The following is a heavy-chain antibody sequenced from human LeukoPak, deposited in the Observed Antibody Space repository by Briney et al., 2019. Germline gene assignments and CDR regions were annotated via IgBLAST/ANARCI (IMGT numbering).Heavy chain of an antibody. J-gene: IGHJ3*02. CDR3: ARVSRYSSGWYLHAFDI. CDR2: IYTSGST. V-gene: IGHV4-4*07. D-gene: IGHD6-19*01. CDR1: GGSISSYY. Sequence: PSETLSLTCTVSGGSISSYYWSWIRQPAGKGLEWIGRIYTSGSTNYNPSLKSRVTMSVDTSKNQFSLKLSSVTAADTAVYYCARVSRYSSGWYLHAFDIWGQGTMVTVSS.